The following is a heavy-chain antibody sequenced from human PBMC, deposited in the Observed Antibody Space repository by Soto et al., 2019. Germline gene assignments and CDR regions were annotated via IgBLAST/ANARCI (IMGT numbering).Heavy chain of an antibody. J-gene: IGHJ4*02. D-gene: IGHD6-13*01. CDR1: GFTFSSYG. Sequence: GGSLRLSCAASGFTFSSYGMHWVRQAPGKGLEWVAVIWYDGSNKYYADSVKGRFTISRDNSKNTLYLQMNSLRAEDTAVYYCARDKLRAEKRIAAAGTSSGWSYYFDYWGQGTLVTVSS. CDR3: ARDKLRAEKRIAAAGTSSGWSYYFDY. CDR2: IWYDGSNK. V-gene: IGHV3-33*01.